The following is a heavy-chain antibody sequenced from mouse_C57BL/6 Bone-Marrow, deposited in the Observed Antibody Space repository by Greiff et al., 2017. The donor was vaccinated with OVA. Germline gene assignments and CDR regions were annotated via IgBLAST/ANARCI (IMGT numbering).Heavy chain of an antibody. D-gene: IGHD1-1*01. J-gene: IGHJ2*01. CDR3: TVYYYGSSGDY. CDR2: IDPEDGDT. V-gene: IGHV14-1*01. CDR1: GFNIQDYY. Sequence: VQLQQSGAELVRPGASVKLSCTASGFNIQDYYMHWVKQRPEQGLEWIGRIDPEDGDTEYAPKFQGKATMTADPSSNTAYLQLSSLTSEDTAVYYCTVYYYGSSGDYWGQGTTLTVSS.